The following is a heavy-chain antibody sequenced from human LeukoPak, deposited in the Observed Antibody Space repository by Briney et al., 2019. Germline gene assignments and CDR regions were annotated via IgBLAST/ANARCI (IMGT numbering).Heavy chain of an antibody. CDR1: GNYL. V-gene: IGHV3-74*01. CDR2: INSDGSWT. D-gene: IGHD2-2*01. CDR3: VSFYETY. Sequence: HSGGSLRLSCAASGNYLMHWVRQAAGKGLVWVSHINSDGSWTSYADSVKGRFTISKDNAKNTVYLQMNNLRAEDTAVYYCVSFYETYWGRGTLVTVSS. J-gene: IGHJ4*02.